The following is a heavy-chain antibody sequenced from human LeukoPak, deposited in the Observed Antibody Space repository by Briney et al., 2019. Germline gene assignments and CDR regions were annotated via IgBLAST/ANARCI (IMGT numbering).Heavy chain of an antibody. D-gene: IGHD1-7*01. V-gene: IGHV1-18*01. J-gene: IGHJ4*02. CDR2: ISAYNGNT. CDR1: GYTFTSYG. Sequence: ASVKVSCKASGYTFTSYGTSWVRQAPGQGLEWMGWISAYNGNTNYAQKLQGRVTMTTDTSTSTAYMELRSLRSDDTAVYYCARFNWNYDLETNFDYWGQGTLVTVSS. CDR3: ARFNWNYDLETNFDY.